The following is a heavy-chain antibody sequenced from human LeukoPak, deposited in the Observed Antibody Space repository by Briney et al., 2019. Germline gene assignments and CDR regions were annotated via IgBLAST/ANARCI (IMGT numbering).Heavy chain of an antibody. Sequence: SETLSLTCTVSGDSINSSISYWGWIRQPPGKGLESIGSIYYSGSTYYNPSLMSRVTMSVDTSKNQFSLRLSSVTAADTAVYYCAREAKRGFGRYYYYYGMDVWGQGTTVTVSS. J-gene: IGHJ6*02. CDR3: AREAKRGFGRYYYYYGMDV. CDR1: GDSINSSISY. CDR2: IYYSGST. D-gene: IGHD3-10*01. V-gene: IGHV4-39*02.